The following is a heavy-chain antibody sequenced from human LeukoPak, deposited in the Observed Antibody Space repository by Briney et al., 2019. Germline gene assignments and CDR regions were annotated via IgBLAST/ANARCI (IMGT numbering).Heavy chain of an antibody. CDR1: GDSISSSSYF. J-gene: IGHJ4*02. CDR3: ARDHGGGEYAFDY. Sequence: SETLSLTCTVSGDSISSSSYFWGWIRQPPGKGLEWIGTIYYSGSTYYNPSLKSRVTISVDTSKNQFSLKLSSVTAADTAVYYCARDHGGGEYAFDYWGQGTLVTVSS. D-gene: IGHD4-17*01. CDR2: IYYSGST. V-gene: IGHV4-39*07.